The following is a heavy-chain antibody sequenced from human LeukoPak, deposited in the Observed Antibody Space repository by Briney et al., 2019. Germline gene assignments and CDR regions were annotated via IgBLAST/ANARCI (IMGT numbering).Heavy chain of an antibody. J-gene: IGHJ4*02. D-gene: IGHD6-19*01. CDR1: GFTFSSYE. CDR2: IKQDGSEK. V-gene: IGHV3-7*01. Sequence: PGGSLRLSCAASGFTFSSYEMNWVRQAPGKGLEWVANIKQDGSEKYYVDSVKGRFTISRDNAKNSLYLQMNSLRAEDTAVYYCASEASSGWYGRGYYFDYWGQGTLVTVSS. CDR3: ASEASSGWYGRGYYFDY.